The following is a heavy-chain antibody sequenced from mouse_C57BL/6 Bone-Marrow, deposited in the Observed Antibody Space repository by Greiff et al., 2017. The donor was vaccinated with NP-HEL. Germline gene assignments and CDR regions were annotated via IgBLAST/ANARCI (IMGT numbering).Heavy chain of an antibody. CDR1: GFNIKDDY. CDR3: TVWGWLLRRNYFDY. J-gene: IGHJ2*01. Sequence: EVQLQQSGAELVRPGASVKLSCTASGFNIKDDYMHWVKQRPEQGLEWIGWIDPENGDTEYASKFQGKATITADTSSNTAYLQLSSLTSEDTAVYYCTVWGWLLRRNYFDYWGQGTTLTVSS. V-gene: IGHV14-4*01. D-gene: IGHD2-3*01. CDR2: IDPENGDT.